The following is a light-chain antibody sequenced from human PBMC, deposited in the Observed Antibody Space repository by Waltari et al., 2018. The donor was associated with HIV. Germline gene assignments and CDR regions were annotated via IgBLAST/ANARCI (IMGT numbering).Light chain of an antibody. CDR1: SSHIGRNP. J-gene: IGLJ1*01. CDR2: NNN. CDR3: AAWDDSLTGPYV. V-gene: IGLV1-44*01. Sequence: QSVLTQPPSASGPPGQRVPLTYSGSSSHIGRNPDSWYQHLPGTAPKLLIYNNNQPPAGVPDRFSGSKSGTSASLAISGLQSEDEAEYFCAAWDDSLTGPYVFGTGTKVTVL.